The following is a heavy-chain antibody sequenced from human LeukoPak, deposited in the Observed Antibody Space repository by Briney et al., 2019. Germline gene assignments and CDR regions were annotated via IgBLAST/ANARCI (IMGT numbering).Heavy chain of an antibody. CDR1: GGSISSYY. CDR3: ARDLGNQDGFDI. J-gene: IGHJ3*02. V-gene: IGHV4-59*01. Sequence: SETLSLTCTVSGGSISSYYWSWIRQPPGKGLEWIGYIYYSGSTNYNPSLKSRVTISVDTSKNQFSLKLSSVTAADTAVYYCARDLGNQDGFDIWGQGTMDTVSS. CDR2: IYYSGST.